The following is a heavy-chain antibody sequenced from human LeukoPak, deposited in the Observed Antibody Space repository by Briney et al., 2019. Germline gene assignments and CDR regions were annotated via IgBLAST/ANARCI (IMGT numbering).Heavy chain of an antibody. V-gene: IGHV3-21*01. J-gene: IGHJ3*02. D-gene: IGHD6-6*01. Sequence: HGGSLRLSCAASGFTFSSYSMNWVRQAPGKGLEWVSSISSSSSYIYYADSVKGRFTISRDNAKNSLYLQMNSLRAEDTAVYYCARGSSLRLWAFDIWAKGQWSPSLQ. CDR3: ARGSSLRLWAFDI. CDR1: GFTFSSYS. CDR2: ISSSSSYI.